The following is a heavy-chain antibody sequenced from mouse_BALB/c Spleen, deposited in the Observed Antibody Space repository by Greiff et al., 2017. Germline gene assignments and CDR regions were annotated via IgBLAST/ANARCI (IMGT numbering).Heavy chain of an antibody. CDR2: INPSTGYT. CDR1: GYTFTSYW. J-gene: IGHJ3*01. Sequence: QVQLKQSGAELAKPGASVKMSCKASGYTFTSYWMHWVKQRPGQGLEWIGYINPSTGYTEYNQKFKDKATLTADKSSSTAYMQLSSLTSEDSAVYYCAYRHDEGWFAYWGQGTLVTVSA. V-gene: IGHV1-7*01. CDR3: AYRHDEGWFAY. D-gene: IGHD2-14*01.